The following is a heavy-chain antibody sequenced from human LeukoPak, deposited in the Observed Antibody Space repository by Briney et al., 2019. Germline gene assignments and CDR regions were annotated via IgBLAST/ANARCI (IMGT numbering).Heavy chain of an antibody. V-gene: IGHV3-21*01. Sequence: PGGSLRLSCAASGFTFSSYSTNWVRQAPGKGLEWVSSISSSSSYIYYADSVKGRFTISRDNAKNSLYLQMNSLRAEDTAVYYCAREGRSIAARDFDYWGQGTLVTVSS. CDR1: GFTFSSYS. D-gene: IGHD6-6*01. CDR3: AREGRSIAARDFDY. J-gene: IGHJ4*02. CDR2: ISSSSSYI.